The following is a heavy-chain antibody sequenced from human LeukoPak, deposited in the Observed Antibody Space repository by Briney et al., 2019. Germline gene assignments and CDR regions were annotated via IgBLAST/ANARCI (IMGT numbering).Heavy chain of an antibody. V-gene: IGHV3-11*01. CDR3: ARDLGSSWYQHAFDI. Sequence: GGSLRLSCAASGFTSSDYYMSWIRQAPGKGLEWVSYISSSGSTIYYADSVKGRFTISRDNAKNSLYLQMNSLRAEDTAVYYCARDLGSSWYQHAFDIWGQGTMVTVSS. J-gene: IGHJ3*02. D-gene: IGHD6-13*01. CDR1: GFTSSDYY. CDR2: ISSSGSTI.